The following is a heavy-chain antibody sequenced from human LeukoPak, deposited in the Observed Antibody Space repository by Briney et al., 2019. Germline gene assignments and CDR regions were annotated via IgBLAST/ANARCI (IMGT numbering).Heavy chain of an antibody. Sequence: KSSETLSLTCTVSGGSINSYYWSWIRQPAGKGLEWIGRIYTSGSTNYNPSLKSRVTMSVDTSKNQFSLKLSSVTAADTAVYYCARGAYYYGSGSYNNWFDPWGQGTLVTVSS. CDR3: ARGAYYYGSGSYNNWFDP. J-gene: IGHJ5*02. V-gene: IGHV4-4*07. D-gene: IGHD3-10*01. CDR1: GGSINSYY. CDR2: IYTSGST.